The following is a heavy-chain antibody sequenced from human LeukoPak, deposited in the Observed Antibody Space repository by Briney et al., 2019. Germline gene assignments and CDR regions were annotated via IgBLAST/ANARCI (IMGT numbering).Heavy chain of an antibody. CDR1: GFTFSSYA. Sequence: GGSLRLSCTASGFTFSSYAMHWVHQAPGKGLEWVAIISYDGSNKYYADSVKGRFTISRDNSKNTLYLQMNSLRAEDTAVYYCARDTDSWYFDYWGQGTQVTVSS. J-gene: IGHJ4*02. CDR2: ISYDGSNK. D-gene: IGHD6-13*01. CDR3: ARDTDSWYFDY. V-gene: IGHV3-30*04.